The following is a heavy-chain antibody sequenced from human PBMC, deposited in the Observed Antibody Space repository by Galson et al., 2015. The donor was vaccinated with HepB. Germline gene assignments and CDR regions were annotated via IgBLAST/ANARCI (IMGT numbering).Heavy chain of an antibody. V-gene: IGHV4-59*10. CDR2: MYSSGTT. Sequence: LRLSCAASGFTFSSYSMNWLRQPGGKGLEWIGRMYSSGTTNYNPSLKSRVDMSVDMSKNQFFLKLTSVTAADTAVYYCVRQTTGYSPFDYWGHGTLVTVSS. CDR3: VRQTTGYSPFDY. D-gene: IGHD3-9*01. J-gene: IGHJ4*01. CDR1: GFTFSSYS.